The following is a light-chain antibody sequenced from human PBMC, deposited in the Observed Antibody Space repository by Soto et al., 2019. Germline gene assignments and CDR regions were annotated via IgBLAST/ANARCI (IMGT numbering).Light chain of an antibody. CDR1: SSNIGSNT. Sequence: QSMLTQPPSASGTPGQRVTISCSGSSSNIGSNTVNWYQQLPGTAPKLLIYSNNQRPSGVPDRFSGSKSGTSASLAISGLQSEDEADYYCAAWDDSLNVPYVFGTWTKVTVL. CDR3: AAWDDSLNVPYV. CDR2: SNN. V-gene: IGLV1-44*01. J-gene: IGLJ1*01.